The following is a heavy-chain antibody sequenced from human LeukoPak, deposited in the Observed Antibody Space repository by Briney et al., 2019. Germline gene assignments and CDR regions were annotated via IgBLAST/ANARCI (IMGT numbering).Heavy chain of an antibody. J-gene: IGHJ4*02. CDR3: ARETGAVAGSPFDY. CDR1: GFTVSSNY. CDR2: IYSGGST. Sequence: PGGSLRLSCAASGFTVSSNYMSWVRQAPGKGLEWVSVIYSGGSTYYADSVKGRFTISRDNSENTLYLQMNSLRAEDTAVYYCARETGAVAGSPFDYWGQGTLVTVSS. D-gene: IGHD6-19*01. V-gene: IGHV3-66*01.